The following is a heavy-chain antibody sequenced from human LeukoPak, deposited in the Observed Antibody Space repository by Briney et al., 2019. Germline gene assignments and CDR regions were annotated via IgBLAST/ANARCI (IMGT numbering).Heavy chain of an antibody. V-gene: IGHV1-8*01. J-gene: IGHJ4*01. CDR2: MNPDSGNT. CDR3: ARGSHRGYCTTSNCYTVDY. CDR1: RYTFTSYD. Sequence: GASVKVSCKAARYTFTSYDFNWVRQAPGPGLEWMGWMNPDSGNTGYAQQSHSRLSMTRNTSISTAYMVLGGLTSDDTPVYFCARGSHRGYCTTSNCYTVDYWGQGTLVAVSS. D-gene: IGHD2-2*02.